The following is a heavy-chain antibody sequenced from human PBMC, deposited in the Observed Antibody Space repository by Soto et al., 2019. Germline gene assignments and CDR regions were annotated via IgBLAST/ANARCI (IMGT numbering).Heavy chain of an antibody. J-gene: IGHJ4*02. CDR1: GGSISSGGYS. Sequence: TLSLTCAVSGGSISSGGYSWSWIRQPPGKGLEWIGYIYHSGSTYYNPSLKSRVTISVDRSKNQFSLKLSSVTAADTAVYYCARARYYYDSSGLFDYWGQGTLVTVSS. D-gene: IGHD3-22*01. CDR3: ARARYYYDSSGLFDY. CDR2: IYHSGST. V-gene: IGHV4-30-2*01.